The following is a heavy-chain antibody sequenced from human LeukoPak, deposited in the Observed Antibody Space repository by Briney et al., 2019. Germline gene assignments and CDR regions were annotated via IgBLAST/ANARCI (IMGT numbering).Heavy chain of an antibody. CDR3: ARPDYDSSGTDY. J-gene: IGHJ4*02. CDR1: GYSISSDY. CDR2: IYHSGST. V-gene: IGHV4-38-2*02. Sequence: SETLSLTCTVSGYSISSDYWGWIRQPPGKGLEWIGSIYHSGSTYYNPSLKSRVTISVDTSKNQFSLKLSSVTAADTAVYYCARPDYDSSGTDYWGQGTLVTVSS. D-gene: IGHD3-22*01.